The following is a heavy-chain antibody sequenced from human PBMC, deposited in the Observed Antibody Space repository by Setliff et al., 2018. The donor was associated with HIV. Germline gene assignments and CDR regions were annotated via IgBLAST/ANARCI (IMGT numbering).Heavy chain of an antibody. CDR3: ARDEWFGRFDP. CDR1: GFTFSNYW. Sequence: GESLRLSCAASGFTFSNYWMTWVRQAPGKGLEWVAHIKDDGSEEDYVESVKGRVTISRDNAKNSLYLQMNNMRVEDTAVYFCARDEWFGRFDPWGQGTRVTVSS. V-gene: IGHV3-7*03. CDR2: IKDDGSEE. J-gene: IGHJ5*02. D-gene: IGHD3-10*01.